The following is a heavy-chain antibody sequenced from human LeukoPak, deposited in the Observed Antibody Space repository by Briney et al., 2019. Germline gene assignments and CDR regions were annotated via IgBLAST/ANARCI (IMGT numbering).Heavy chain of an antibody. CDR3: ARGIRGVMGNWFDP. V-gene: IGHV4-61*02. J-gene: IGHJ5*02. Sequence: SETLSLACTVSGGSISSGSYYWSWIRQPAGKGLEWIGRMYTSGSTNYNPSLKSRVTRSVDTSKNQFSLKLSSVTAADTAVYYCARGIRGVMGNWFDPWGQGTLVTVSS. CDR2: MYTSGST. CDR1: GGSISSGSYY. D-gene: IGHD3-10*01.